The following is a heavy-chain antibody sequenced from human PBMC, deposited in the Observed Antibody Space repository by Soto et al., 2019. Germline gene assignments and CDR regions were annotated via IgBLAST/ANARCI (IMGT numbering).Heavy chain of an antibody. Sequence: SVKVSCKASGGTFSSYAISWLREAPGQGLEWMGGIIPIFGTANYAQKFQGRVTITADKSTSTAYMELSSLRSEDTAVYYCARATYPHNAFDSWGQGTMVTVSS. CDR1: GGTFSSYA. CDR3: ARATYPHNAFDS. CDR2: IIPIFGTA. J-gene: IGHJ3*02. V-gene: IGHV1-69*06.